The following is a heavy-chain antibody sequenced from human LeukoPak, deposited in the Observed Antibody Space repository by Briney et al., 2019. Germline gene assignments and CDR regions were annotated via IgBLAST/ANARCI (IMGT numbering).Heavy chain of an antibody. J-gene: IGHJ4*02. D-gene: IGHD2-15*01. Sequence: GGSLRLSCAASGFTFSSYAMSWVRQAPGKGLEWVSAISGSGGSTYYADSMKGRFTISRDNSKNTLYLQMNSLRAEDTAVYYCAKGGYCSGGSCYYFDYWGQGTLVTVSS. CDR2: ISGSGGST. V-gene: IGHV3-23*01. CDR1: GFTFSSYA. CDR3: AKGGYCSGGSCYYFDY.